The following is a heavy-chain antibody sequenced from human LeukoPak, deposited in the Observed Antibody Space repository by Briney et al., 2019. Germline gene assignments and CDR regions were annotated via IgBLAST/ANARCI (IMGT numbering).Heavy chain of an antibody. CDR2: ICGDGGST. Sequence: SGGSLRLSCAVSGFTFYDYAMHWVRDAPGKGLEWVSLICGDGGSTYYADPVKGRFTIHRDNRKNSLYMQMNSLRPQDTALYYCAKDWGAYYDSSGFYSGDFDYWGQGTLVTVSS. J-gene: IGHJ4*02. D-gene: IGHD3-22*01. V-gene: IGHV3-43*02. CDR1: GFTFYDYA. CDR3: AKDWGAYYDSSGFYSGDFDY.